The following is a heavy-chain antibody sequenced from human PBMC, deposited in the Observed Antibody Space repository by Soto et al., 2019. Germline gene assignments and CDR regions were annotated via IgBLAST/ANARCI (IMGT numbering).Heavy chain of an antibody. V-gene: IGHV3-23*01. J-gene: IGHJ3*02. Sequence: PGGSLRLSCAASGFTFSSYAMSWVRQAPGKGLEWVSAISGSGGSTYYADSVKGRFTISRDNSKKTMYLQMNSLRAEDTAVYYCAKDRVYSYGRNDAFDIWGQGTMVTVSS. D-gene: IGHD5-18*01. CDR3: AKDRVYSYGRNDAFDI. CDR1: GFTFSSYA. CDR2: ISGSGGST.